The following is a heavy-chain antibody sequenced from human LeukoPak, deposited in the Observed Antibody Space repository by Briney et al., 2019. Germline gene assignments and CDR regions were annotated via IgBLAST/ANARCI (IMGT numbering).Heavy chain of an antibody. CDR2: ISGSGGST. CDR3: ARGRRSLTIFGIGFGTKNAFDI. V-gene: IGHV3-23*01. J-gene: IGHJ3*02. Sequence: PGGSLRLSCAASGFTVSSNYMSWVRQAPGKGLEWVSAISGSGGSTYYADSVKGRFTISRDNSKNTLYLQINSLRAEDTAVYFCARGRRSLTIFGIGFGTKNAFDIWGRGTMVTVSS. CDR1: GFTVSSNY. D-gene: IGHD3-3*01.